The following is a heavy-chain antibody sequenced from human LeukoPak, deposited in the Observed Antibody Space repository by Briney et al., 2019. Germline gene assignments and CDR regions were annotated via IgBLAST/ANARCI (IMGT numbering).Heavy chain of an antibody. V-gene: IGHV4-61*02. Sequence: PSETLSLTCTVSGGSISSGSYYWSWIRQPAGKGLEWIGRIYTSGSTNYNPSLKSRVTISVDTSKNQFSLKLSSVTAADTAVYYCARISGDYGLSRPFDCWGQGTLVTVSS. D-gene: IGHD4-17*01. CDR3: ARISGDYGLSRPFDC. CDR1: GGSISSGSYY. CDR2: IYTSGST. J-gene: IGHJ4*02.